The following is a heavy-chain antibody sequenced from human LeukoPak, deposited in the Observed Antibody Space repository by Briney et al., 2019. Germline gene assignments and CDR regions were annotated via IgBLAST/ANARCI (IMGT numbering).Heavy chain of an antibody. CDR2: IYHSGST. CDR1: GGSISSSNW. J-gene: IGHJ4*02. V-gene: IGHV4-4*02. Sequence: SGTLSLTCPVSGGSISSSNWWSWVRQPPGKGLEWIGEIYHSGSTNYNPSLRSRVTISVDKSKNQFSLKLSSVTAADTAVYYCARGWQWLGEYYFDYWGQGTLVTVSS. D-gene: IGHD6-19*01. CDR3: ARGWQWLGEYYFDY.